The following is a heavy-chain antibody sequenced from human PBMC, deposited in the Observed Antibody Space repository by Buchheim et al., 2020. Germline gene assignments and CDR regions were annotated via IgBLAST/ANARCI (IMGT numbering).Heavy chain of an antibody. V-gene: IGHV3-23*01. D-gene: IGHD3-10*01. J-gene: IGHJ4*02. CDR2: ISESGDNT. Sequence: EVQLLESGGDLVQPGGSLRLSCAASGFTFSYYAMSWVRQAPGKGLEWVSAISESGDNTYFADSVKGRFTISRDNSKNTVDLEMNSLRAEDTAVYYCAKSYKYGSGSNFVSYDHWGQGTL. CDR3: AKSYKYGSGSNFVSYDH. CDR1: GFTFSYYA.